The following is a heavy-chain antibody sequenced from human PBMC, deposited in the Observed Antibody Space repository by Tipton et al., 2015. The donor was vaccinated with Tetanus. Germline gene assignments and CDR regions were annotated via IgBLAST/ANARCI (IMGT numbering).Heavy chain of an antibody. CDR3: ARDLYRAGGRGYDAFDI. CDR1: GGSVSSGSYY. V-gene: IGHV4-61*01. D-gene: IGHD3-10*01. J-gene: IGHJ3*02. Sequence: TLSLTCTVSGGSVSSGSYYWSWIRQPPGKGLEWIGYIYYSGSTNYNPSLKSRVTISVDTSKNQFSLKLGSVTAADTAVYYCARDLYRAGGRGYDAFDIWGQGTMVTVSS. CDR2: IYYSGST.